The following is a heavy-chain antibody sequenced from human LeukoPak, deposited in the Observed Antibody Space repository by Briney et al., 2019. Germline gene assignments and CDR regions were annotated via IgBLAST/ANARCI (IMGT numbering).Heavy chain of an antibody. V-gene: IGHV1-2*02. CDR1: GYTFTDYY. CDR2: INPNSGGI. CDR3: ARDFFYGSGTYYQGGAFDI. D-gene: IGHD3-10*01. Sequence: ASVKVSCKASGYTFTDYYLHWVRQAPGQGLEWMGWINPNSGGINYAQNFPGRVTMTRDTSLSTVYMEPSRLGSDDTAVYYCARDFFYGSGTYYQGGAFDIWGQGTMVTVSS. J-gene: IGHJ3*02.